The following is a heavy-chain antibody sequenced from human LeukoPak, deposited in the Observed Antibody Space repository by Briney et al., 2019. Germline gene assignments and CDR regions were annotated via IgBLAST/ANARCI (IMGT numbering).Heavy chain of an antibody. Sequence: SETLSLTCAVYGGSFSGYYWGWIRQPPGKGLEWIGSIYYSGSTYYNPSLKSRVTISVDTSKNQFSLKLSSVTAADTAVYYCASQWLVLDAGYFDYWGQGTLVTVSS. J-gene: IGHJ4*02. CDR1: GGSFSGYY. CDR3: ASQWLVLDAGYFDY. CDR2: IYYSGST. D-gene: IGHD6-19*01. V-gene: IGHV4-39*01.